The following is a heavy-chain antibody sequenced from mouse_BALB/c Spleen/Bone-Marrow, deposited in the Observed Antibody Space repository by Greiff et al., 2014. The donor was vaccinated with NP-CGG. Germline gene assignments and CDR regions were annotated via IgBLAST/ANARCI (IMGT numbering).Heavy chain of an antibody. Sequence: VQLQQSGAELVKPGASVKLSCTASGFNIKDTYXHXXXXXXXXXLXWXXRIDPANGNTKYDPKFQGKATITADTSSNTAYLQXXXXXXEDTAVYYCASXYYGSSYGFAYWGQGTLVTVSA. D-gene: IGHD1-1*01. CDR1: GFNIKDTY. J-gene: IGHJ3*01. CDR3: ASXYYGSSYGFAY. V-gene: IGHV14-3*02. CDR2: IDPANGNT.